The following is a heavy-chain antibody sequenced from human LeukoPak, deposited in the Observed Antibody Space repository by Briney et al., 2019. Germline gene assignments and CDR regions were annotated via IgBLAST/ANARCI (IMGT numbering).Heavy chain of an antibody. D-gene: IGHD1-14*01. CDR1: GFTFSTYG. Sequence: GGSLRLSCTASGFTFSTYGMHWVRQAPGKGLEWVAVISNDGNTKFYGDSVKGRFTISRDNSKNTLFLQMNSLRTEDTAVYYCTKETSPRNGFDIWGQGTMVTVSS. V-gene: IGHV3-30*18. CDR2: ISNDGNTK. J-gene: IGHJ3*02. CDR3: TKETSPRNGFDI.